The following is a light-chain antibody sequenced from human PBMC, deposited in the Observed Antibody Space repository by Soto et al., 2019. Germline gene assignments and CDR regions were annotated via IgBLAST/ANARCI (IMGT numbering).Light chain of an antibody. CDR3: QQYNNWPQT. CDR2: GAS. CDR1: QSVSSN. J-gene: IGKJ1*01. V-gene: IGKV3-15*01. Sequence: EIVMTQSPATLSVSPGERANLSCRASQSVSSNLAWYQQKPGQAPRLLIYGASTRATGIPARFSGSGSGTEFTLTISSLQSEDFAVYYCQQYNNWPQTFGQGTNVEIK.